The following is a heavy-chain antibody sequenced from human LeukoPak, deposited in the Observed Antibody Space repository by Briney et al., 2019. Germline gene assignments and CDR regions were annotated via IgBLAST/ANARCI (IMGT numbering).Heavy chain of an antibody. CDR2: ISYDGSNK. CDR3: AKVVGSYYYGMDV. D-gene: IGHD1-26*01. V-gene: IGHV3-30*18. Sequence: GRSLRLSCAASGFTFSNCGMHWVRQAPGKGLEWVAVISYDGSNKYYADSVKGRFTISRDNSKTTLYVQMDSLRAEDTAVYYCAKVVGSYYYGMDVWGQGTTVTVSS. CDR1: GFTFSNCG. J-gene: IGHJ6*02.